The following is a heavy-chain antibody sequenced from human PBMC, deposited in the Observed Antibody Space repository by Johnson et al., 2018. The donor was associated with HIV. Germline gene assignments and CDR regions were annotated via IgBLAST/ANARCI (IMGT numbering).Heavy chain of an antibody. Sequence: QVQLVESGGGVVQPGRSPRLSCAASGFTFSSYAMHWVRQAPGKGLEWVAVISYDGSNKYYADSVKGRFTISRDNSKNTLYLQMNSLRSEDTAVYYCAKEGEYFYDSSGFDAFDIWGQGTMVTVSS. D-gene: IGHD3-22*01. CDR2: ISYDGSNK. J-gene: IGHJ3*02. CDR3: AKEGEYFYDSSGFDAFDI. CDR1: GFTFSSYA. V-gene: IGHV3-30-3*01.